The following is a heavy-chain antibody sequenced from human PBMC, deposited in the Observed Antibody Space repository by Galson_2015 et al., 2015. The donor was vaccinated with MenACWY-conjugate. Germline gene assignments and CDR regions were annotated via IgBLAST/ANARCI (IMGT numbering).Heavy chain of an antibody. D-gene: IGHD7-27*01. CDR1: EVSLTNSW. CDR2: INSDGSST. CDR3: ARLPTWGSSFGYFDY. J-gene: IGHJ4*02. V-gene: IGHV3-74*03. Sequence: SLRLSCADSEVSLTNSWMRWVRHAPGKGLVWVSRINSDGSSTTYADSVKGRFTISRDNAKNTLYLQMNSLRGEDTAVYYCARLPTWGSSFGYFDYWGQGILVAVSS.